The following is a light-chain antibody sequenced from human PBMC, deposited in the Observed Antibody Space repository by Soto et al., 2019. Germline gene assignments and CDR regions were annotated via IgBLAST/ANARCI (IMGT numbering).Light chain of an antibody. Sequence: EIVLTQSPGTLSLSPGERATLSCRASQTVSNNYLAWYQQKPGQAPRLLIYGASNRGTGIPDRFSDSGSGTDFTLTISRLEPEDFAVYYCQQYGSSPFTFGPGTTVDIK. CDR2: GAS. CDR3: QQYGSSPFT. V-gene: IGKV3-20*01. J-gene: IGKJ3*01. CDR1: QTVSNNY.